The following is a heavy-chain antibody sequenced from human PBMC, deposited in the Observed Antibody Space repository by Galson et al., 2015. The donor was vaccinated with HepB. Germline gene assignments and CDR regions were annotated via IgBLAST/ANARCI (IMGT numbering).Heavy chain of an antibody. CDR1: GFRFDSYA. CDR2: IHYSGGT. J-gene: IGHJ4*02. CDR3: ASATHTNYFDY. V-gene: IGHV4-59*01. Sequence: LRLSCAASGFRFDSYAMGWVRQAPGKGLEWIGYIHYSGGTNYNPSLKTRVTMSMDTSKNQFSLRLNSLTAADTAVYYCASATHTNYFDYWGRGTLVTVSS.